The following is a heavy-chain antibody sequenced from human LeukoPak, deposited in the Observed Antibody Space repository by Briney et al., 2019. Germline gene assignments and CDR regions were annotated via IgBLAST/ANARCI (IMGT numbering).Heavy chain of an antibody. D-gene: IGHD5-24*01. J-gene: IGHJ4*02. Sequence: SQTLSLTCAISGDSVSSNRVAWNWIRQTPSRGLEWLARTYYRSKWYHDYAVSVESRITINPDTPKNQFSLQLNSVTPEDTAVYSCARDDGYGYFDFWGQGTLVTVSS. CDR2: TYYRSKWYH. CDR1: GDSVSSNRVA. CDR3: ARDDGYGYFDF. V-gene: IGHV6-1*01.